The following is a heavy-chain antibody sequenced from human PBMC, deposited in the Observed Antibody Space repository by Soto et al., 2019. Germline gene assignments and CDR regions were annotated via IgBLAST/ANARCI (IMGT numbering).Heavy chain of an antibody. V-gene: IGHV4-31*03. CDR3: AREFIGYSSSSSNHYHYGMDV. J-gene: IGHJ6*04. D-gene: IGHD6-6*01. CDR1: CGSISSGGYY. CDR2: IYYSGST. Sequence: SETLSLTCTVSCGSISSGGYYWSWIRQHPGKGLEWIGYIYYSGSTYYNPSLKSRVTISVDTSKNQFSLKLSSVTAADTAVYYCAREFIGYSSSSSNHYHYGMDVWGKGPLVTVSP.